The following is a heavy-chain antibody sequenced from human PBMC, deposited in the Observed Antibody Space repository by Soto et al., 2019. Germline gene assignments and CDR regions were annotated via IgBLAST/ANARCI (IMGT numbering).Heavy chain of an antibody. CDR1: GFSLSTSGVG. CDR2: IYWNDDK. V-gene: IGHV2-5*01. D-gene: IGHD3-3*01. CDR3: AHSISGYDFWSGNPLYYYYGMDV. J-gene: IGHJ6*02. Sequence: SGPTLVKPTQTLTLTCTFSGFSLSTSGVGVGWIRQPPGKALEWLALIYWNDDKRYSPSLKSRLTITKDTSKNQVVLTMTNLDPVDTATYYCAHSISGYDFWSGNPLYYYYGMDVWGQGTTVTVSS.